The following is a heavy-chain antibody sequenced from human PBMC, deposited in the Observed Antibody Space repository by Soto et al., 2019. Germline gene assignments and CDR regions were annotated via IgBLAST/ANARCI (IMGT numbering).Heavy chain of an antibody. CDR3: ASVTTIWSN. D-gene: IGHD2-21*02. CDR1: GYSSSNYY. CDR2: VNPNGETT. V-gene: IGHV1-46*01. Sequence: QVQVVQSGAEVKEPGASVKVSCKASGYSSSNYYTHWVRQAPGQGLEWMGIVNPNGETTNYAQRVQGRVALTRDTSTNTDDMDLSRLTSDDTAIYFCASVTTIWSNWGQGTLVTVSS. J-gene: IGHJ4*02.